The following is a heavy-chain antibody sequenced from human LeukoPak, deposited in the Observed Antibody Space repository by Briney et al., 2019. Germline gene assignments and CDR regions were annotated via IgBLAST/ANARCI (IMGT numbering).Heavy chain of an antibody. CDR1: GGSVTSGNYY. V-gene: IGHV4-61*02. CDR2: IYTNGGA. CDR3: AREPPGY. Sequence: SQTLSLTCTVSGGSVTSGNYYWNWIRQTAGKGLEWIGRIYTNGGASYNPSLKSRVTISIDASKNQFSLKLSSVTAADTAVYYCAREPPGYWGQGILVTVSS. J-gene: IGHJ4*02.